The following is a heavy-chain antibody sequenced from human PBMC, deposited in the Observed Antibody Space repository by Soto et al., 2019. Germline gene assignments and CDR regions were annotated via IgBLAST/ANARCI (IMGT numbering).Heavy chain of an antibody. CDR2: INAGNGNT. CDR1: GYTFTSYA. CDR3: ARDPAQWRLAGYFDY. V-gene: IGHV1-3*01. J-gene: IGHJ4*02. Sequence: QVQLVQSGAEVKKPGASVKVSCKASGYTFTSYAMHWVRQAPGQRLEWMGWINAGNGNTKYSQKFQDRVTITRDTSASTAYMELSSLRSEDTAVYYCARDPAQWRLAGYFDYWGQGTLVTVSS. D-gene: IGHD6-19*01.